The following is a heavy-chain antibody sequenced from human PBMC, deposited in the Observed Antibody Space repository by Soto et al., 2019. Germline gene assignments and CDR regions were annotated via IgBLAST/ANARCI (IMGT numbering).Heavy chain of an antibody. Sequence: QVQLQQWGAGLLKPSETLSLTCAVYGGSFSGYYWSWIRQPPGKGLEWIGEINHSGSTNYNPSLKSRVTISVDTSKNQFSLKLSSVTAADTAVYYCAREYYQGGYDYWGQGTLVTVSS. J-gene: IGHJ4*02. D-gene: IGHD2-2*01. V-gene: IGHV4-34*01. CDR1: GGSFSGYY. CDR3: AREYYQGGYDY. CDR2: INHSGST.